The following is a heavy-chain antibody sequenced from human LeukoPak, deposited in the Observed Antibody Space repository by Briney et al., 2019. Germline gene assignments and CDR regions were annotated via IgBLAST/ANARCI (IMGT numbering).Heavy chain of an antibody. J-gene: IGHJ4*02. CDR1: GFTFSSYW. D-gene: IGHD5-24*01. Sequence: RGSLRLSCAASGFTFSSYWMSWVRQAPGKGLDRVANIKEDGSDKKCVDSVKGRFTTSRDNAKNSLYLQMNSLRAEDTAVYCCARMRDGFMGRYYFDYWGQGTLVAVSS. CDR3: ARMRDGFMGRYYFDY. V-gene: IGHV3-7*04. CDR2: IKEDGSDK.